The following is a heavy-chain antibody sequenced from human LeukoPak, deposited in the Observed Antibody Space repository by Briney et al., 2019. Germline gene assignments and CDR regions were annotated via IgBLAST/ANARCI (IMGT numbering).Heavy chain of an antibody. CDR2: ISAYNGNT. V-gene: IGHV1-18*01. D-gene: IGHD6-13*01. Sequence: ASVKASCKASGYTFTSYGISWVRQAPGQGLEWMRWISAYNGNTNYAQKFQGRVTITADKSTSTAYMELSSLRSEDTAVYYCARDRGGWGTYSSSWYLIDYWGQGTLVTVSS. CDR3: ARDRGGWGTYSSSWYLIDY. CDR1: GYTFTSYG. J-gene: IGHJ4*02.